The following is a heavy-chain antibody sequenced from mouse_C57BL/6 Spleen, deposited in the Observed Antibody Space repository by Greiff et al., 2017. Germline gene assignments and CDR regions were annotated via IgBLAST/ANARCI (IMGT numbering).Heavy chain of an antibody. V-gene: IGHV1-9*01. CDR2: IFPGSGST. J-gene: IGHJ2*01. Sequence: QVQLQQSGAELMKPGASVKLSCKASGYTFTGYWIEWVKQRPGHGLEWIGEIFPGSGSTNYNEKFKGKATFTAATSSNTAYLQLRRLPTEDSASYCCARSYGHFDYWGQGTTLTVSS. CDR1: GYTFTGYW. D-gene: IGHD1-1*02. CDR3: ARSYGHFDY.